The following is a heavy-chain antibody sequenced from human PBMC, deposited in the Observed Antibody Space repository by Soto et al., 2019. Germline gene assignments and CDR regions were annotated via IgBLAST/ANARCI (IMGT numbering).Heavy chain of an antibody. CDR2: IIPILGIA. J-gene: IGHJ4*02. V-gene: IGHV1-69*08. D-gene: IGHD4-17*01. CDR3: ARDLGPTVVTPA. Sequence: QVQLVQSGAEVKKPGSSVMVSCNASGGNVISYSISWLRQAPGQGLEWMGRIIPILGIANYAQKFQGRVTITADKSTSTAYMELSSLRSEDTAVYYCARDLGPTVVTPAWGQGTLVTVSS. CDR1: GGNVISYS.